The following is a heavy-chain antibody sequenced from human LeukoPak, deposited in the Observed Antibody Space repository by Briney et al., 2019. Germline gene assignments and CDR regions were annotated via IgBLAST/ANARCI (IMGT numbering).Heavy chain of an antibody. V-gene: IGHV3-43*02. CDR3: AKDAVAGTWLHY. J-gene: IGHJ4*02. CDR2: IRGDGRTT. Sequence: GGSLRLSCAASGFTFGDYAMHWVRQAPWKGLEWVSLIRGDGRTTSYAGSVKGRFTISRDNSKSSLYLQMSSLRGEDTAMYYCAKDAVAGTWLHYWGQGTLVTVSS. D-gene: IGHD6-19*01. CDR1: GFTFGDYA.